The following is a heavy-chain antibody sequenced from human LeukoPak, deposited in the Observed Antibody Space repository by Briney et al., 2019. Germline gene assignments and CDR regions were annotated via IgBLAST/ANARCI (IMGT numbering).Heavy chain of an antibody. D-gene: IGHD1-14*01. J-gene: IGHJ5*02. CDR3: ASRNQLRGYNWFDP. CDR1: GFTFSDYY. Sequence: PGGSLRLSCAASGFTFSDYYMSWIRQAPGKGLEWLSYISSSGSTIYYADSVKGRFTISRDNAKNSLYLQMNSLRAEDTAVYYCASRNQLRGYNWFDPWGQGTLVTVSS. V-gene: IGHV3-11*01. CDR2: ISSSGSTI.